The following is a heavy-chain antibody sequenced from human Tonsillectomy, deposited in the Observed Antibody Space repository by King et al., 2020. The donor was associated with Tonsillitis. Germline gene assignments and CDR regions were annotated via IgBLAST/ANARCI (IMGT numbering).Heavy chain of an antibody. CDR3: ARVMVATNLDPFDY. CDR2: ISSSSSYI. V-gene: IGHV3-21*01. D-gene: IGHD5-12*01. CDR1: GFNFSTYS. J-gene: IGHJ4*02. Sequence: VQLVESGGGLVKPGGSLRLSCVVSGFNFSTYSMNWVRQAPGKGLEWVSSISSSSSYIYYADSVKGRFTISRDNAKNSLYLQMNSLRAEDTAVYYCARVMVATNLDPFDYWGQGTLVTVSS.